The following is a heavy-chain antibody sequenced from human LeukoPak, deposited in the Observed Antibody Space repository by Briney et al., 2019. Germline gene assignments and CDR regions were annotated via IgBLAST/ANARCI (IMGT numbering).Heavy chain of an antibody. CDR2: IIPIFGTA. J-gene: IGHJ4*02. CDR3: ARDRVDGYNWLYFDY. D-gene: IGHD5-24*01. Sequence: SVKVSCKASGGTFSSYAISWVRQAPGQGLEWMGGIIPIFGTANYAQKFQGRVTITADKSTSTAYMELSSLRSEDTAVYYCARDRVDGYNWLYFDYWGQGTLVTVSS. V-gene: IGHV1-69*06. CDR1: GGTFSSYA.